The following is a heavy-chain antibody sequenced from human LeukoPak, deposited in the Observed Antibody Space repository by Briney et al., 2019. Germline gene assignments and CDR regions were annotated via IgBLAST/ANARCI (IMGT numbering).Heavy chain of an antibody. Sequence: ASVKVSCKVSGYTLTELSMHWVRQAPGKGLEWMGGFDTEDGETIYAQKFQGRVTMTEDTSTDTAYMELSSLRSEDTAVYYCATWGYYDSSGYYYFDYWGQGTLVTVSS. J-gene: IGHJ4*02. CDR2: FDTEDGET. CDR3: ATWGYYDSSGYYYFDY. D-gene: IGHD3-22*01. CDR1: GYTLTELS. V-gene: IGHV1-24*01.